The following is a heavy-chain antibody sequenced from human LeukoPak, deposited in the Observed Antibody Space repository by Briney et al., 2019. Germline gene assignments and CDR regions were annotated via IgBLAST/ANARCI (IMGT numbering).Heavy chain of an antibody. CDR2: IYSDDRA. CDR3: ARDFAGFEEPRYYYYMDV. V-gene: IGHV3-66*01. Sequence: VQPGGSLRLSCVPSGFTVNRNVMSWVRQAPGKGLEWVSLIYSDDRAFYADSVKGRFTISRNKSRNTLFLQMSSLKPEDTAIYYCARDFAGFEEPRYYYYMDVWGKGTTVTVSS. J-gene: IGHJ6*03. CDR1: GFTVNRNV. D-gene: IGHD3-9*01.